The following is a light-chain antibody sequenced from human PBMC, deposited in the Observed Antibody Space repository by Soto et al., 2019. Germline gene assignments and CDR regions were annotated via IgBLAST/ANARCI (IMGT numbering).Light chain of an antibody. J-gene: IGKJ1*01. CDR1: QSVSST. Sequence: ELVMTQSPATLSVSPGERAKLSCRASQSVSSTLAWYQQKPGQPPRLLIYGASTRATGIPARFIGSGSGTEFTLTISSLQSEDFAVYYCQHYNNWPPWTFGQGTKVDI. CDR2: GAS. CDR3: QHYNNWPPWT. V-gene: IGKV3-15*01.